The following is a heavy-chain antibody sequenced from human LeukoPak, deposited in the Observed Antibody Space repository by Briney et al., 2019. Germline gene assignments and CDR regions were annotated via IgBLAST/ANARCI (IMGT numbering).Heavy chain of an antibody. Sequence: SETLSLTCSVSGDSITSGRYYWAWVRQPPGKGLEWIGSVYYSGSTNYNPSLKGRVTISMYKSKNLFSLNLRSVNATDTAVYYCARRDYAAWFDPWGQGSLVIVSS. V-gene: IGHV4-39*01. CDR2: VYYSGST. CDR1: GDSITSGRYY. D-gene: IGHD4/OR15-4a*01. J-gene: IGHJ5*02. CDR3: ARRDYAAWFDP.